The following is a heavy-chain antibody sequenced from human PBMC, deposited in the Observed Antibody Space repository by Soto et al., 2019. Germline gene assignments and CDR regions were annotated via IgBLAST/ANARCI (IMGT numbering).Heavy chain of an antibody. D-gene: IGHD3-3*01. CDR2: ISYDGSNK. V-gene: IGHV3-30-3*01. CDR3: ARGLPYDFWSGPFDY. Sequence: GGSLRLSCAASGFTFSSYAMHWVRQAPGKGLEWVAVISYDGSNKYYADSVKGRFTISRDNSKNTLYLQMNSLRAEDTAVYYCARGLPYDFWSGPFDYWGQGTLVTVSS. CDR1: GFTFSSYA. J-gene: IGHJ4*02.